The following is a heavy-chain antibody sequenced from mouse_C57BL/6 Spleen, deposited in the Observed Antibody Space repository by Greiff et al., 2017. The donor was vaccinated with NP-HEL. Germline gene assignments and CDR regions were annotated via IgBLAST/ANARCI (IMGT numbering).Heavy chain of an antibody. Sequence: EVQLKQSGPELVKPGASVKISCKASGYTFTDYYMNWVKQSHGKSLEWIGDINPNNGGTSYNQKFKGKATLTVDKSSSTAYMELRSLTSEDSAVYYCAWDYYYGTPFAYWGQGTLVTVSA. D-gene: IGHD1-1*01. CDR2: INPNNGGT. CDR3: AWDYYYGTPFAY. CDR1: GYTFTDYY. J-gene: IGHJ3*01. V-gene: IGHV1-26*01.